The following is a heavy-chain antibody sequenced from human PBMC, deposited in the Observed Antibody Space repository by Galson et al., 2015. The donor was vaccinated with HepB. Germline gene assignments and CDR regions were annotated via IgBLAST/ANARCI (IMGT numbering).Heavy chain of an antibody. D-gene: IGHD3-3*01. CDR2: INHSGTT. Sequence: TLSLTCAVYGVSFSYYYWSWIRQPPGKGLEWIGEINHSGTTRYNSSLKSRVTISIDTSKNQFSLNLSSVTAADTAVYYCARGTLYYYDFWSGPGYNWFDPWGQGTLVTVSS. CDR1: GVSFSYYY. J-gene: IGHJ5*02. V-gene: IGHV4-34*01. CDR3: ARGTLYYYDFWSGPGYNWFDP.